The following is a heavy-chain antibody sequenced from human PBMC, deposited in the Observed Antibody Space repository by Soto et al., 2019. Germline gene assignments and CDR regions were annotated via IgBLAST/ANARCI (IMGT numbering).Heavy chain of an antibody. V-gene: IGHV4-4*02. CDR2: IYRDGRT. D-gene: IGHD3-22*01. J-gene: IGHJ4*02. CDR3: VGLIYDRRLNYLYFDY. Sequence: QAQLQESGTGLVKPSGTVSLTCDVSGVSISSGNWWSWVRQPPGKRLEWIGEIYRDGRTTYNPSLRGRVTSSVDTSKNWFYWRVTSATVADTAVYYCVGLIYDRRLNYLYFDYWGRGALVTASS. CDR1: GVSISSGNW.